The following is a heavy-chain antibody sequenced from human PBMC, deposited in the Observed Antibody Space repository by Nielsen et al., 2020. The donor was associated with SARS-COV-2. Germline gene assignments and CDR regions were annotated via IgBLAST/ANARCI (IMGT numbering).Heavy chain of an antibody. Sequence: GESLKISCAASGFTFSSYGMHWVRQAPGKGLEWVAVIWYDGSNRYYADSVKGRFTISRDNSKNTLYLQMISLRAEDTAVYYCARDHAPAAIKYYYGMDVWGQGTTVTVSS. CDR3: ARDHAPAAIKYYYGMDV. CDR2: IWYDGSNR. J-gene: IGHJ6*02. CDR1: GFTFSSYG. V-gene: IGHV3-33*01. D-gene: IGHD2-2*01.